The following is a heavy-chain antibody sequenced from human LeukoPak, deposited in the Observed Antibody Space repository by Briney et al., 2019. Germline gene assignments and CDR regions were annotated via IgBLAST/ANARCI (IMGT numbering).Heavy chain of an antibody. D-gene: IGHD2-2*02. V-gene: IGHV1-2*02. J-gene: IGHJ6*03. CDR2: INPNSGGT. Sequence: ASVKVSCKTSKNRFTGYFMHWVRQAPGQGLEWIGWINPNSGGTLFARRFQGRVTMTRDTPIGATYMELSRLTSDDTALYYCAAQCNDDFCYKRDYMDVWGKGTMVIVSS. CDR3: AAQCNDDFCYKRDYMDV. CDR1: KNRFTGYF.